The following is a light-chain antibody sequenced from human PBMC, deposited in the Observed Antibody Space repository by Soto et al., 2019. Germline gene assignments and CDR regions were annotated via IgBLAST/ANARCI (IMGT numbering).Light chain of an antibody. CDR2: GAS. V-gene: IGKV3-15*01. CDR3: QQYNAWRT. Sequence: EIVMTQSPATLSVSPGERATLSCWASQSISSALAWYQQKPGQVPRLLIYGASTRASGVPARFSGSGSGTEFTLTISSLQSEDFAVYYCQQYNAWRTFGQGTKVEIK. J-gene: IGKJ1*01. CDR1: QSISSA.